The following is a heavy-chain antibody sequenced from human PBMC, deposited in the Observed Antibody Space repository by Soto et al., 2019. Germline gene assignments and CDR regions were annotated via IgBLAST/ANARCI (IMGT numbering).Heavy chain of an antibody. CDR2: TKQDGSEK. CDR1: GFTFSSYW. J-gene: IGHJ6*02. D-gene: IGHD5-18*01. CDR3: ARLRGYSYGYYYYYGMDV. V-gene: IGHV3-7*01. Sequence: PGGSLRLSCAASGFTFSSYWMSWVRQAPGKGLEWVANTKQDGSEKYYVDSVKGRFTISRDNAKNSLYLQMNSLRAEDTAVYYCARLRGYSYGYYYYYGMDVRGQGTTVTVSS.